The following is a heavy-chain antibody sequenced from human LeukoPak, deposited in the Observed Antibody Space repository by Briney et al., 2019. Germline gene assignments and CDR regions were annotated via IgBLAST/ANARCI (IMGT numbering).Heavy chain of an antibody. CDR3: ARLGYGSSWGERYYFDY. CDR2: IYGDETT. J-gene: IGHJ4*02. Sequence: GGSLRLSCAASGFTVSTSYMSWVRQTPGKGLEWVSIIYGDETTYYPDSVKGRFTISRDNSKSTLYLQMSSLRADDTAVYYCARLGYGSSWGERYYFDYWGQGTLVTVSS. D-gene: IGHD6-13*01. V-gene: IGHV3-66*04. CDR1: GFTVSTSY.